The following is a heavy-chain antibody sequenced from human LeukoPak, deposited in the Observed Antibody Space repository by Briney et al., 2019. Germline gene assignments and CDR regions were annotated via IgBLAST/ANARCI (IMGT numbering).Heavy chain of an antibody. CDR2: IKQDGSEK. CDR1: GFTFSNYW. J-gene: IGHJ6*03. CDR3: ARDIGDCSSISCYDHYYYMDV. V-gene: IGHV3-7*01. D-gene: IGHD2-2*01. Sequence: PGGSLRLSCAASGFTFSNYWMSWVRQAPGKGLEWVANIKQDGSEKYYVDSVKGRFTISRDNTKSSLYLQMNSLRSEDTAVYYCARDIGDCSSISCYDHYYYMDVWGKGTTVTVSS.